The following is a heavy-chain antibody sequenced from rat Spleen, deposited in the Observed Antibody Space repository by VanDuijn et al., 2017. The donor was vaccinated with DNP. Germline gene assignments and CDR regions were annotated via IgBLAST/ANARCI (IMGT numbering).Heavy chain of an antibody. D-gene: IGHD1-12*02. CDR2: ISTGGGNT. Sequence: EVQLVESGGGLVQPGGSLRLSCAASGFTFSDYGMAWVRQAPTKGLEWVASISTGGGNTYYRDSVKGRFTISRDNAKTTLYLQMNSLRSEDMATYYCVRPDYYDGSYPHYWGQGVMVTVSS. V-gene: IGHV5S13*01. CDR1: GFTFSDYG. J-gene: IGHJ2*01. CDR3: VRPDYYDGSYPHY.